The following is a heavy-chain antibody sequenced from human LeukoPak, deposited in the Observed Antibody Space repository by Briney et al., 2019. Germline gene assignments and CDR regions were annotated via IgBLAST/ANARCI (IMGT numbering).Heavy chain of an antibody. CDR2: ISGSGGST. CDR3: VTRTTGADYYYYYMDV. CDR1: GFTFSSYA. J-gene: IGHJ6*03. D-gene: IGHD1-14*01. Sequence: GGSLRLSCAASGFTFSSYAMSWVRQAPGKGLEWVSAISGSGGSTYYADSVKGRFTISRDNSKNTLYLQMNSLRAEDTAVYYCVTRTTGADYYYYYMDVWGKGTTVTVSS. V-gene: IGHV3-23*01.